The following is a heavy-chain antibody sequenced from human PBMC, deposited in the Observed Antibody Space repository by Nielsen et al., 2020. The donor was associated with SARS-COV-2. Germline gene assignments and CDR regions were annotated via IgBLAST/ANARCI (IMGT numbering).Heavy chain of an antibody. CDR1: GYVFTSYW. CDR2: IDPSGGST. Sequence: ASVKVSCKASGYVFTSYWIHWVRQAPGQGLEWMGIIDPSGGSTRYAQRLQGRVPITRDTSTRTVYIDLTSLRSEDMAVYYCARAPSDYYGMDVWGQGTTVTVSS. CDR3: ARAPSDYYGMDV. V-gene: IGHV1-46*04. J-gene: IGHJ6*02. D-gene: IGHD3-3*01.